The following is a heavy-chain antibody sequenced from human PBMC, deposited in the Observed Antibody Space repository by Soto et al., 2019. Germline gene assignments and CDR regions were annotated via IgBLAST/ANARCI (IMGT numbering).Heavy chain of an antibody. CDR3: EKGRLRGLNNGNFDS. V-gene: IGHV3-23*01. D-gene: IGHD1-20*01. J-gene: IGHJ4*02. CDR1: GFTLSNFA. CDR2: ASGSGVTT. Sequence: SGGSLRLSCAASGFTLSNFAMSWVRQAPGKGLEWVAVASGSGVTTKYAASVKGRFIISKDNSQNTLSLEMHSLRVEDTGVYYCEKGRLRGLNNGNFDSWGQGPLVTVSS.